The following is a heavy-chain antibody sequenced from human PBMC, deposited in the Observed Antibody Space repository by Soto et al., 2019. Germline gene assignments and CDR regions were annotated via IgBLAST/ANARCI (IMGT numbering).Heavy chain of an antibody. CDR2: IYPGDSDT. J-gene: IGHJ4*02. CDR3: ARAYYYDSSGYYSPYFDY. CDR1: GYSFTSYW. V-gene: IGHV5-51*01. Sequence: GESLKISCKGSGYSFTSYWIGWVRQMPGKGLEWMGIIYPGDSDTRYSPSFQGQVTISADKSISTAYLQWSSLKASDTAMYYCARAYYYDSSGYYSPYFDYWGQGTLVTVSS. D-gene: IGHD3-22*01.